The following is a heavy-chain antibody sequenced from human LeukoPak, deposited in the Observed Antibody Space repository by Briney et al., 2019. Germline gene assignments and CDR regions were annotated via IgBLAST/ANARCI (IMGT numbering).Heavy chain of an antibody. J-gene: IGHJ4*02. CDR1: RFTFISYA. D-gene: IGHD3-22*01. CDR3: AKVGDSSGYIYYFDY. CDR2: ISGSGGIT. Sequence: PGGSLRLSSAASRFTFISYAMSFVPQALRERVWWVSAISGSGGITYYADSVKGRFTISRDNSKNTLYLQMNRLRAEDTAVYYCAKVGDSSGYIYYFDYWRQGTMVTVSS. V-gene: IGHV3-23*01.